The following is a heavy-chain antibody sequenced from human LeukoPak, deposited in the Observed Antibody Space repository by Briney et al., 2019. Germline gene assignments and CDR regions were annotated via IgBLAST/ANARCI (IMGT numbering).Heavy chain of an antibody. CDR3: ARGLSSSWYLYYFDY. Sequence: PSETLSLTCTVSGDSISSYYWSWIRQPPGKGLEWIGYIYYSGSTDYNPSLKSRVTISVDTSKNQFSLKLSSVTAADTAVYYCARGLSSSWYLYYFDYWGQGTLVTVSS. V-gene: IGHV4-59*01. J-gene: IGHJ4*02. D-gene: IGHD6-13*01. CDR1: GDSISSYY. CDR2: IYYSGST.